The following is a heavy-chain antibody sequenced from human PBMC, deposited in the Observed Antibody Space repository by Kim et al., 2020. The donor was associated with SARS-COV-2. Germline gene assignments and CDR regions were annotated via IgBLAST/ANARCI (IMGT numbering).Heavy chain of an antibody. CDR1: GFTFSNYW. Sequence: GGSLRLSCAPSGFTFSNYWMTWVRQAPGKGLEWVANIKQDGSEKYYVDSVMGRFTISRDNAKNSLYLQMNSLRAEDTAVYYCARGRGGYSGYWGQGTLVT. D-gene: IGHD2-21*02. CDR2: IKQDGSEK. CDR3: ARGRGGYSGY. J-gene: IGHJ4*02. V-gene: IGHV3-7*01.